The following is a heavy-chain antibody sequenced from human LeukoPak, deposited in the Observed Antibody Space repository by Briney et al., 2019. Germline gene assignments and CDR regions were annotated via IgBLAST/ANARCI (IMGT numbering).Heavy chain of an antibody. CDR1: GYSISSGYY. J-gene: IGHJ3*02. Sequence: SETLSLTCAVSGYSISSGYYWDWIRQPPGKGLEWIGSIYHSGSTYYNPSLKSRVTISVDTSKNQFSLKLSSVTAADTAVYYCARDIVVVPAARDYDAFDIWGQGTMVTVSS. CDR3: ARDIVVVPAARDYDAFDI. D-gene: IGHD2-2*01. CDR2: IYHSGST. V-gene: IGHV4-38-2*02.